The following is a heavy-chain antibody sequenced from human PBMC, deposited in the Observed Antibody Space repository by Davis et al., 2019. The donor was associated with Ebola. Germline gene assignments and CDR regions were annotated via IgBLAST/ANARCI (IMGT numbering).Heavy chain of an antibody. CDR3: ARHDYDFWSGPGNWFDP. CDR1: GDSISNFGYS. V-gene: IGHV4-30-2*01. CDR2: VYHRGSA. D-gene: IGHD3-3*01. J-gene: IGHJ5*02. Sequence: SETLSLTCVVSGDSISNFGYSWSWIRQPPGKGLEWIGYVYHRGSAKYNPSLKSRLTMSVDMSKNQVSLRLSSVTAADTAVYYCARHDYDFWSGPGNWFDPWGQGTLVTVSS.